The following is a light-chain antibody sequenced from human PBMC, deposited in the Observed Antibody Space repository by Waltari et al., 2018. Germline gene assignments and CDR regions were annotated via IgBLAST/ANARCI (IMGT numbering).Light chain of an antibody. J-gene: IGLJ3*02. V-gene: IGLV4-69*01. Sequence: QLVLTQSPSASASLGASVKLTCTLSSGHSSNIIAWHQQQPEKGTRYLLKVNRDGSHSKGDEIPDRFSGASSGAERYLTISNLQAEDEADYFCQTGGHGTWVFGGGTKLTVL. CDR3: QTGGHGTWV. CDR2: VNRDGSH. CDR1: SGHSSNI.